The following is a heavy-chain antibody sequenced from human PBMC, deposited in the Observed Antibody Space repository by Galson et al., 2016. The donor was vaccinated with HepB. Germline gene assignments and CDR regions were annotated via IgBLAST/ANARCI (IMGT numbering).Heavy chain of an antibody. V-gene: IGHV1-2*06. D-gene: IGHD2/OR15-2a*01. CDR2: IDRPGGDT. Sequence: SVKVSCKASGYTFTDYHMHWLRQAPGQGLEWMGRIDRPGGDTKYAQKFQGRVTMTRDTSISTIYMELSSLTSDDTAVYYCARDRVARDWSTFYGEVYYYAMDVWGQGTTVTVSS. J-gene: IGHJ6*02. CDR1: GYTFTDYH. CDR3: ARDRVARDWSTFYGEVYYYAMDV.